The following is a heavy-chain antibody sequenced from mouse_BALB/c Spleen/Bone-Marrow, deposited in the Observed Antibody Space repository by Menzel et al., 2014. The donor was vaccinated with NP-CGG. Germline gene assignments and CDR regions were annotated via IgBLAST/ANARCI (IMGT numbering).Heavy chain of an antibody. V-gene: IGHV1-69*02. CDR3: ARPGYFYGSGPYAMDY. D-gene: IGHD1-1*01. Sequence: QVQLQQSGAELVRPGASVKLSCKASGYTFTSYRINWVKQRPGQGLEWIGNIYPSDSYSNYNQKFKDKATLTVDKSSSTAYMQLSSPTSEDSAVYYCARPGYFYGSGPYAMDYWGQGTSVTVSS. J-gene: IGHJ4*01. CDR2: IYPSDSYS. CDR1: GYTFTSYR.